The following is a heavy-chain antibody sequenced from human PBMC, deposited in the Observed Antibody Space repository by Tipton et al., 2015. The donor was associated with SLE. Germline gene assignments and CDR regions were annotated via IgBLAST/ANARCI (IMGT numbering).Heavy chain of an antibody. Sequence: SLRLSCAASGFTFSSYAMSWVRQAPGKGLEWVSAISGSGGSTYYADSVKGRFTISRDNSKNTLYLQMNSLRAEDTAVYYCAKDDEGHGSHLNYWGQGTLVTVSS. CDR3: AKDDEGHGSHLNY. CDR1: GFTFSSYA. CDR2: ISGSGGST. J-gene: IGHJ4*02. V-gene: IGHV3-23*01.